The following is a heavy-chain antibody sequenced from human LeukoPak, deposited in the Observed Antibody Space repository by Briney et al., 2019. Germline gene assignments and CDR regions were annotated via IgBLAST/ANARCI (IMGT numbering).Heavy chain of an antibody. D-gene: IGHD3-16*01. V-gene: IGHV3-23*01. Sequence: PGGSLRLSCAASGFTFSTYAMSWVRQAPGKGLEWVSAISYSGGSTYYAQSVKGRFTISRDNSKNMLYLQMNSLRAEDTAVYYCAPRGDEILDYWGQGTLVTVSS. CDR1: GFTFSTYA. J-gene: IGHJ4*02. CDR3: APRGDEILDY. CDR2: ISYSGGST.